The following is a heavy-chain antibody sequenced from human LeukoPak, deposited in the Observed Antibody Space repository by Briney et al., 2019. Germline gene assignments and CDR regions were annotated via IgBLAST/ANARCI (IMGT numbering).Heavy chain of an antibody. D-gene: IGHD1-26*01. CDR2: ISTTSSYI. CDR1: GFTFSTST. J-gene: IGHJ4*02. Sequence: GGSLRLSCAASGFTFSTSTMNWVRQAPGKGLEWVSSISTTSSYIFYSDSVKGRFTISRDNAKNSVYLHMNSLRAEDTAVYYRATLGGSYDPFDYWGQGTLVTVSS. CDR3: ATLGGSYDPFDY. V-gene: IGHV3-21*01.